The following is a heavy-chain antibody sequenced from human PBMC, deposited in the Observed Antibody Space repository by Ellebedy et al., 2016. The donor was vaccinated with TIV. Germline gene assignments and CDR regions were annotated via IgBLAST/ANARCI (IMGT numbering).Heavy chain of an antibody. CDR3: ARDAYYYDSSGYFDY. J-gene: IGHJ4*02. CDR1: GFTFDDYA. Sequence: SLKISXAASGFTFDDYAMHWVRQAPGKGLEWVSGISWNSGSIGYADSVKGRFTISRDNAKNSLYLQMNSLRAEDTAVYYCARDAYYYDSSGYFDYWGQGTLVTVSS. D-gene: IGHD3-22*01. CDR2: ISWNSGSI. V-gene: IGHV3-9*01.